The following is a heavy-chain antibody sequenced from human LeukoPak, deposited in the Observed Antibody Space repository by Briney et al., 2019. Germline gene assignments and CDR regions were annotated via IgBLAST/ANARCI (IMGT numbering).Heavy chain of an antibody. CDR2: INHSGST. Sequence: SETLSLTCAVYGESFSGYYWSWIRQPPGKGLEWIGEINHSGSTNYNPSLKSRVTISVDTSKNQFSLKLSSVTAADTAVYYCARGGAARRVYYYYYYMDVWGKGTTVTVSS. CDR3: ARGGAARRVYYYYYYMDV. CDR1: GESFSGYY. D-gene: IGHD6-6*01. V-gene: IGHV4-34*01. J-gene: IGHJ6*03.